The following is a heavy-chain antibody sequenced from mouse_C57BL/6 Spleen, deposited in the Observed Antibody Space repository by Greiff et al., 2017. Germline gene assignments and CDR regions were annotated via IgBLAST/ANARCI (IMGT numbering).Heavy chain of an antibody. CDR2: IHPNSGST. CDR3: ARGQIYDGYLYAMDY. Sequence: QVQLQQPGAELVKPGASVKLSCKASGYTFTSYWMHWVKQRPGQGLEWIGMIHPNSGSTNYNEKFKSKATLTVDKSSSTAYMQLSSLTSEDSAVYDCARGQIYDGYLYAMDYWGQGTSVTVSS. V-gene: IGHV1-64*01. D-gene: IGHD2-3*01. CDR1: GYTFTSYW. J-gene: IGHJ4*01.